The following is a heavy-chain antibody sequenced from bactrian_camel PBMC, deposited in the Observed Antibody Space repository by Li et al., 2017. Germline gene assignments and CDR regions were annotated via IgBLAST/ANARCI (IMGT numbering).Heavy chain of an antibody. J-gene: IGHJ4*01. Sequence: HVQLVESGGGSVQAGETLRLSCVVSGFTFDDSDMGWYRQVSGDECDLISVITTDGRTHYADSVKGRFTISRDNAKNTLYLQMNSLKIEDTSAYYCATGFLADLGVWGPGTQVTVS. D-gene: IGHD1*01. CDR3: ATGFLADLGV. CDR2: ITTDGRT. CDR1: GFTFDDSD. V-gene: IGHV3S55*01.